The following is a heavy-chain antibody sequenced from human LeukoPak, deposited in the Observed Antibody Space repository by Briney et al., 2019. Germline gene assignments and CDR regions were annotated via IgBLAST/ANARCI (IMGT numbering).Heavy chain of an antibody. Sequence: SETLALTCTVPGGSVSRYYWSWLRQPPGKGLEWIGYIYYSGSTNYNPSLKSRVTISVDTSRIQFSLKLSSVTAADTAVYYCARGAGNPFDYWGQGSLVTVSS. CDR3: ARGAGNPFDY. D-gene: IGHD6-19*01. CDR1: GGSVSRYY. V-gene: IGHV4-59*02. J-gene: IGHJ4*02. CDR2: IYYSGST.